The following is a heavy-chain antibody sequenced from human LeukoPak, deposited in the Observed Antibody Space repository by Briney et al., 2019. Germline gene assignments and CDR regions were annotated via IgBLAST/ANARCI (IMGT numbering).Heavy chain of an antibody. CDR2: INHGGST. Sequence: SETLSLTCAVYVGSFSGYYWSWIRQPPGKGLEWIGEINHGGSTNYNPSLKSRVTISVDTSKNQFSLKLSSVTAADTAVYYCARGEVRAGVNYWGQGTLVTVSS. CDR1: VGSFSGYY. V-gene: IGHV4-34*01. CDR3: ARGEVRAGVNY. D-gene: IGHD6-13*01. J-gene: IGHJ4*02.